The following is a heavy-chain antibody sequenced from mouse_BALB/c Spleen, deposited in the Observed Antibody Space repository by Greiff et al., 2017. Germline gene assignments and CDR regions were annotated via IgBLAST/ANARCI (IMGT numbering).Heavy chain of an antibody. Sequence: VHLVESGPGLVAPSQSLSITCTVSGFSLTSYGVHWVRQPPGKGLEWLGVIWAGGSTNYNSALMSRLSISKDNSKSQVFLKMNSLQTDDTAMYYCARVGYYGNYKAMDYWGQGTSVTVSS. CDR1: GFSLTSYG. V-gene: IGHV2-9*02. CDR2: IWAGGST. CDR3: ARVGYYGNYKAMDY. J-gene: IGHJ4*01. D-gene: IGHD2-1*01.